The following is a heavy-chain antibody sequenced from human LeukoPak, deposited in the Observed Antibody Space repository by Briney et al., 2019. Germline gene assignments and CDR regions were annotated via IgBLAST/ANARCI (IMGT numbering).Heavy chain of an antibody. D-gene: IGHD6-19*01. Sequence: PGGSLRLSCAASGFTFSSYAMSWVRQAPGKGLEWVSAISGSGGSTYYADSVKGRFTISRDNSKNTLYLQMNSLRAEDTAVYYCAKAPIAVAGTVGYFDYWGQGTLVTVSS. CDR3: AKAPIAVAGTVGYFDY. J-gene: IGHJ4*02. CDR1: GFTFSSYA. CDR2: ISGSGGST. V-gene: IGHV3-23*01.